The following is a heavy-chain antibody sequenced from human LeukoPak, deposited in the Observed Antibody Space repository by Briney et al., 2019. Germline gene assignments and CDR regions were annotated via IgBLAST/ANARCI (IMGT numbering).Heavy chain of an antibody. Sequence: GGSLRLSCAASGFTFTNACMNWVRQAPGKGLEWLGRLKSKADGGTTDYAAPVKGRFTISRDDSKNTLYLQMNSLKTEDTAVYYCTTGGSPIKNFDYWGQGTLVTVSS. CDR3: TTGGSPIKNFDY. CDR1: GFTFTNAC. J-gene: IGHJ4*02. V-gene: IGHV3-15*01. CDR2: LKSKADGGTT. D-gene: IGHD5-12*01.